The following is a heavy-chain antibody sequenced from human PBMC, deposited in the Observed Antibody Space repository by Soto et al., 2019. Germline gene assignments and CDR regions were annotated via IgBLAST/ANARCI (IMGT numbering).Heavy chain of an antibody. CDR3: AKALYGGHDY. CDR1: GYTFTSYD. V-gene: IGHV1-8*01. CDR2: MNPNSGNT. D-gene: IGHD4-17*01. Sequence: ASVKVSCKASGYTFTSYDINWVRQATGQGLEWMGWMNPNSGNTGYARKFQGRVTMTRNTSISTAYIELNSLRAEDTAVYYCAKALYGGHDYWGPGTLVTVSS. J-gene: IGHJ4*02.